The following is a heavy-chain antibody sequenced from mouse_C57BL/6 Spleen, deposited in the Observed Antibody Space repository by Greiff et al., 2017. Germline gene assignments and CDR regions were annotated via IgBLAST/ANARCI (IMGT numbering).Heavy chain of an antibody. Sequence: EVQLQQSGPELVKPGASVKISCKASGYSFTGYYMNWVKQSPEKSLEWIGEINPSTGGTTYNQKFKAKATLTVDKSSSTAYMQLKSLTSEDSAVYYSARGWTWLAYWGQGTLVTVSA. V-gene: IGHV1-42*01. J-gene: IGHJ3*01. CDR2: INPSTGGT. CDR1: GYSFTGYY. CDR3: ARGWTWLAY.